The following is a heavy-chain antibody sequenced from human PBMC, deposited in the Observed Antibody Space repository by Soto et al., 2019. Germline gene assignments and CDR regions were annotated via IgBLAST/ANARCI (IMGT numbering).Heavy chain of an antibody. Sequence: GASVKVSCKASGGTFSSYAISWVRQAPGQGLEWMGGIIPIFGTANYAQKFQGRVTITADESTSTAYMELSSLRSEDTAVYYCARDRAYDSSGYWDLASDYWGQGTLVTVS. CDR1: GGTFSSYA. J-gene: IGHJ4*02. CDR3: ARDRAYDSSGYWDLASDY. V-gene: IGHV1-69*13. CDR2: IIPIFGTA. D-gene: IGHD3-22*01.